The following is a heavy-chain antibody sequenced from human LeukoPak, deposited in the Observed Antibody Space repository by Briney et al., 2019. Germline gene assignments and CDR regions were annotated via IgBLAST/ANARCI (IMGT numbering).Heavy chain of an antibody. V-gene: IGHV3-7*01. J-gene: IGHJ4*02. CDR1: GFSFSIYW. CDR3: ARVGTAEGTLEDY. Sequence: VGSLRLSCAASGFSFSIYWMSWVRQPPGKGLEWVANIMHDGSEKNYVDSVKGRFTISRDNTKNSLYLQMNSLRVEDTAVYYCARVGTAEGTLEDYWGQGTLVTVSS. CDR2: IMHDGSEK. D-gene: IGHD6-13*01.